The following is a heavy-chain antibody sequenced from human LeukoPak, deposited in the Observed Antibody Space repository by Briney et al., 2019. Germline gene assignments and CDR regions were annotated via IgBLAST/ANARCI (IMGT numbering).Heavy chain of an antibody. CDR1: GFNITNYY. D-gene: IGHD7-27*01. Sequence: GGSLRLSCAASGFNITNYYMSWVRQAPGKGLEWVSVVYSGGTTYYSGSVEGRFTISRDNSNGAVFLQMNNLRVDDTAVYYCARASWGYDFDCWGQGTLVTVSS. CDR3: ARASWGYDFDC. J-gene: IGHJ4*02. CDR2: VYSGGTT. V-gene: IGHV3-53*01.